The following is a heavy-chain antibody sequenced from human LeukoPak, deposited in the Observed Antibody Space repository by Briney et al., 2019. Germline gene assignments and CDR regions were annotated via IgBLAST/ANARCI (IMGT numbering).Heavy chain of an antibody. J-gene: IGHJ4*02. V-gene: IGHV3-30*02. CDR1: GFTFSSYG. CDR2: IRYDGSNK. Sequence: GGSLRLSCAASGFTFSSYGMHWVRQAPGKGLEWVAFIRYDGSNKYDADSVKGRFTISRDNSKNTLYLQMNSLRAEDTAVYYCAKGYDSSGYSHDYWGQGTLVTVSS. CDR3: AKGYDSSGYSHDY. D-gene: IGHD3-22*01.